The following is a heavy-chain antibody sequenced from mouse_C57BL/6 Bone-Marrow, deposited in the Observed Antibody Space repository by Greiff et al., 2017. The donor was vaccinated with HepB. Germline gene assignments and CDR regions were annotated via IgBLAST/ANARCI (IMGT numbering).Heavy chain of an antibody. CDR1: VYTFTSYW. CDR2: IHPNSGST. J-gene: IGHJ2*01. CDR3: ARSGGYDRDY. D-gene: IGHD2-2*01. V-gene: IGHV1-64*01. Sequence: QVQLQQPGAELLKPGASVKLSCKASVYTFTSYWMHWVKQRPGQGLEWIGMIHPNSGSTNYNEKFKSKATLTVDKSSSTACMQLSSLTSEDSAVYYCARSGGYDRDYWGQGTTLTVSS.